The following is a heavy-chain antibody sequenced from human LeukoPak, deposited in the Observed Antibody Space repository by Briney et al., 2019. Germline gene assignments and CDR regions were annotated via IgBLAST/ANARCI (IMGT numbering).Heavy chain of an antibody. Sequence: SETLSLTCAVYGGSFSGYYWSWIRQPPGKGLEWIGEINHSGSTNYNPSLKSRVTISVDTSKNQFSLKLSSVTAADTAVYYCARGREDGLDYWGQGTLVAVSS. CDR1: GGSFSGYY. V-gene: IGHV4-34*01. CDR2: INHSGST. CDR3: ARGREDGLDY. J-gene: IGHJ4*02.